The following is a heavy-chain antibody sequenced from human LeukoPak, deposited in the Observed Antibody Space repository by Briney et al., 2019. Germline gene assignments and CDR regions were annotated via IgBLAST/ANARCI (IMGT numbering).Heavy chain of an antibody. D-gene: IGHD2/OR15-2a*01. CDR3: ARDTTRGLDAFDV. V-gene: IGHV3-23*01. J-gene: IGHJ3*01. Sequence: GGSLRLSCAASGFTFSSYAMSWARQAPGKGLEWVSAISGSGGSTYYADSVKGRFTISRDNSKNTLYLQMNSLRAEDTAVYYCARDTTRGLDAFDVWGQGTMVTVSS. CDR2: ISGSGGST. CDR1: GFTFSSYA.